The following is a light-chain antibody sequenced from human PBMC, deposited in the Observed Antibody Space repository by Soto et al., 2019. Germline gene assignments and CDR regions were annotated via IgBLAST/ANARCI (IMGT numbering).Light chain of an antibody. CDR2: DAS. CDR1: QSIARG. J-gene: IGKJ1*01. V-gene: IGKV1-5*01. CDR3: QQYNLYWT. Sequence: DIQMTQSPSTLSASIGDRVTITCRASQSIARGLAWYQQKPGKAPRLLVYDASSLESGVPLRFSGNGSGTEFTLTISSLQPDDFATYYCQQYNLYWTFGQGTKVDSK.